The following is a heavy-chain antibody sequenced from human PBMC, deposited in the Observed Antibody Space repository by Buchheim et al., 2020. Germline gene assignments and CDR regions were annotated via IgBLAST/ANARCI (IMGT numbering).Heavy chain of an antibody. CDR1: GYTFTGYY. D-gene: IGHD2-15*01. CDR3: ARDDSGCSGGSCYGEYGMDV. V-gene: IGHV1-2*06. J-gene: IGHJ6*02. Sequence: QVQLVQSGAEVKKPGASVKVSCKASGYTFTGYYMHWVRQAPGQGLEWMGRINPNSGGTNYAQKFQGRVTMTRATSISTAYMELSRLRSDDTAVYYCARDDSGCSGGSCYGEYGMDVWGQGTT. CDR2: INPNSGGT.